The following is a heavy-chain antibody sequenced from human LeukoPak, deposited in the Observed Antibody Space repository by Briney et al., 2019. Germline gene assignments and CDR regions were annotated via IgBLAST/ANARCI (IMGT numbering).Heavy chain of an antibody. V-gene: IGHV3-23*01. CDR1: GFTFSSYG. J-gene: IGHJ4*02. CDR2: ISGSGGNT. CDR3: ASAAISYYYDSTGYYYFDY. D-gene: IGHD3-22*01. Sequence: GGSLRLSCAASGFTFSSYGMSWVRQAPGKGLEWFSTISGSGGNTYYADSVQGRFTISRDNPKNTLYLQMNSLRAEDTAVYYCASAAISYYYDSTGYYYFDYWGQGTLVTVSS.